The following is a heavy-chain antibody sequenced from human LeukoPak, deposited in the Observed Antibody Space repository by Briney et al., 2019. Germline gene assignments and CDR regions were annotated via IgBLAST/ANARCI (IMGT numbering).Heavy chain of an antibody. J-gene: IGHJ5*02. CDR2: VNDGGSA. CDR1: GGSISGSRYA. V-gene: IGHV4-39*07. CDR3: AREPDA. Sequence: SETLSLTCSVSGGSISGSRYAWGWLRKPPAKGLEWVATVNDGGSALYNPSLRSRTTISVDTSKNQFSLRLTSVTAADTAVYYCAREPDAWGQGTLVTVSS.